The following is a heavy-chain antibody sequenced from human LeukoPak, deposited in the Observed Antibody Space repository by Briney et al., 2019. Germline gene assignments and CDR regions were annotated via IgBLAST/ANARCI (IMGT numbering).Heavy chain of an antibody. CDR3: ASGGELRYLDWSSDAFDI. CDR1: GYSFTSYW. V-gene: IGHV5-51*01. CDR2: IYPGDSDT. D-gene: IGHD3-9*01. J-gene: IGHJ3*02. Sequence: GESLKISCKGSGYSFTSYWIGWVRQMPGKGLEWMGIIYPGDSDTRYSPSFQGQVTISADKSISTAYLQWSSLKASDTAMYYCASGGELRYLDWSSDAFDIWGQGTMVTVSS.